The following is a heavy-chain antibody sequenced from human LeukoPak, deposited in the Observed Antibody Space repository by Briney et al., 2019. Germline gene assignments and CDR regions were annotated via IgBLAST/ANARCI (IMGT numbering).Heavy chain of an antibody. CDR1: GGSISSYY. D-gene: IGHD3-10*01. CDR3: ARGVHLTGGERPDPNPGFDY. Sequence: SETLSLTCTVSGGSISSYYWSWIRQPPGKGLEWIGYIYYSGSTNYNPSLKSRVTISVDTSKNQFSLKLSSVTAADTAVYYCARGVHLTGGERPDPNPGFDYWGQGTLVTVSS. CDR2: IYYSGST. V-gene: IGHV4-59*01. J-gene: IGHJ4*02.